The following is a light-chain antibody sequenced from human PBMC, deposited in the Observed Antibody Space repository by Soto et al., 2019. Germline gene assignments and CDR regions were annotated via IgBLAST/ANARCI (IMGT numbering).Light chain of an antibody. CDR2: DTS. CDR1: QSVSSSY. CDR3: QQYNHWRSIS. Sequence: EIVLTQSPGILSLSQGERATLSCRASQSVSSSYLAWYQHKPGQAPRLIIYDTSTRAADIPARFSGSGSGTDFTPTISSLQSEDFAVYYCQQYNHWRSISCGQGTRLEIK. V-gene: IGKV3-15*01. J-gene: IGKJ5*01.